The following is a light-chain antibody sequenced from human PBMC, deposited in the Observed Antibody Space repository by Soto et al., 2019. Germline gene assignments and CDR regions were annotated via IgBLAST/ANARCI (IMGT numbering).Light chain of an antibody. CDR3: QQLSNWPYT. V-gene: IGKV3-11*01. CDR2: DAS. J-gene: IGKJ2*01. Sequence: EIVLTQSPATLSLSPGERATLSCRVSQSVSSFLAWYQQKPGQAPRLLIYDASNRATGIPARFSGSGSGTDFTLTISSLEPEDFAVYYCQQLSNWPYTFGQGTKLEIK. CDR1: QSVSSF.